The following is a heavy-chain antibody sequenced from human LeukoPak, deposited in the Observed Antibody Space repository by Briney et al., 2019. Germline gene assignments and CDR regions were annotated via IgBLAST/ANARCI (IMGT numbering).Heavy chain of an antibody. Sequence: PSETLSLTCTVSGGSISSDYWSWIRQPPGKGLEGIGHIYYSGSTNYNPSLKSRVTISVDTSKNQFSLKLNSVTAADTAVYYCARQTGYFRYWGQGTLVAVSS. V-gene: IGHV4-59*08. J-gene: IGHJ1*01. D-gene: IGHD3-10*01. CDR2: IYYSGST. CDR1: GGSISSDY. CDR3: ARQTGYFRY.